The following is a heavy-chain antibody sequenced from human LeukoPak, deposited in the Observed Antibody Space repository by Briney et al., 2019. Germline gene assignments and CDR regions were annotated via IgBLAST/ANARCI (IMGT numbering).Heavy chain of an antibody. CDR2: ISAYNGNT. Sequence: ASVKVSCKASGYTFTSYGISWVRQAPGQGLEWMGWISAYNGNTNYAQKLQGRVTMTTDTSTSTAYMELRSLRSDDTAVYYCARDRDSFTIFGVVIGYWGQGTLVTVSS. D-gene: IGHD3-3*01. V-gene: IGHV1-18*01. CDR1: GYTFTSYG. J-gene: IGHJ4*02. CDR3: ARDRDSFTIFGVVIGY.